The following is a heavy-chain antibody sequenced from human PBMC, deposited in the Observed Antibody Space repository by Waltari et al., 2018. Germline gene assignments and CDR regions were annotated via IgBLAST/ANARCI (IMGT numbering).Heavy chain of an antibody. CDR1: GFTFNTFA. CDR3: AKEPRGNNWNYYFDD. D-gene: IGHD1-7*01. V-gene: IGHV3-23*01. Sequence: EVQLLESGGGLVQPGGTLRLSCATSGFTFNTFAVCWVRRAPGKGLEWVSTISSSGRYTFYTDSVKGRFTISRDNSKSTLYLQMNSLRAEDTAVYYCAKEPRGNNWNYYFDDWGQGTLVTVSS. CDR2: ISSSGRYT. J-gene: IGHJ4*02.